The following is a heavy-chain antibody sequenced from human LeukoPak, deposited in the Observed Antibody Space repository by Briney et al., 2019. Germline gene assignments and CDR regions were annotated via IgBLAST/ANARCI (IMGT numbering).Heavy chain of an antibody. CDR1: GFTFSSYE. CDR3: ARLERIYGDYYYFDY. CDR2: ISRSGSTI. J-gene: IGHJ4*02. D-gene: IGHD4-17*01. Sequence: GGSLRLSCAASGFTFSSYEMNWVRQAPGKGLEWVSYISRSGSTIYYADSVKGRFTISRDNAKNSLYLQMNSLRAEDTAIYHCARLERIYGDYYYFDYWGQGTLVTVSS. V-gene: IGHV3-48*03.